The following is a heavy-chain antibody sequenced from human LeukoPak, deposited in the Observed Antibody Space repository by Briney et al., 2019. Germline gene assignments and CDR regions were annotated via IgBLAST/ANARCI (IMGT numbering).Heavy chain of an antibody. CDR2: INPNSGGT. Sequence: GASVKVSCKASGYTFTGYYMHWVRQAPGQGLEWMGWINPNSGGTNYAQKFQGRVTMTRDTSISTAYMELSRLRSDDTAVYYCATGDSSSWYSLDYWGQGTLVTVSS. V-gene: IGHV1-2*02. J-gene: IGHJ4*02. CDR1: GYTFTGYY. CDR3: ATGDSSSWYSLDY. D-gene: IGHD6-13*01.